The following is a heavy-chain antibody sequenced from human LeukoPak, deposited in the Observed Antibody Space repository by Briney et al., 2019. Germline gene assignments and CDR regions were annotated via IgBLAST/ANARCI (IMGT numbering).Heavy chain of an antibody. Sequence: PGGSPRLSSAASGFTSSRNLTHWVRHGPGKGLVWVSHINSDGSTIRYADSVKGRFTISRDNAKNTVSLQMNSLGTGDTAVCYCARGRDSGSFIIDYWGQGTLVTVSS. CDR1: GFTSSRNL. J-gene: IGHJ4*02. CDR2: INSDGSTI. V-gene: IGHV3-74*01. CDR3: ARGRDSGSFIIDY. D-gene: IGHD3-10*01.